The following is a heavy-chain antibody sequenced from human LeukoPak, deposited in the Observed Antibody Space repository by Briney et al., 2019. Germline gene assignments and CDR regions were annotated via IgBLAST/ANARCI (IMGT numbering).Heavy chain of an antibody. CDR1: GYTFTSYG. D-gene: IGHD3-9*01. Sequence: GASVKVSCKASGYTFTSYGISWVRQAPGQGLEWMGWISAYNGNTNYAQKLQGRVTMTTDTSTSTAYMELRSLSSDDTAVYYCARDYDILTGPSRPDYWGQGTLVTVSS. J-gene: IGHJ4*02. CDR2: ISAYNGNT. V-gene: IGHV1-18*04. CDR3: ARDYDILTGPSRPDY.